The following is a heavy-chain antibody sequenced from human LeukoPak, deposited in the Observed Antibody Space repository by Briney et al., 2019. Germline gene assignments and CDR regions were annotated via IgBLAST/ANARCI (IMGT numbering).Heavy chain of an antibody. Sequence: GGSLRLSCAASGFTFSDYGMHWVRQAPGKGLEWVAIISYDGSRKYYVNSVKGRFTISRDSSKNTLCLQMNSLRSEDTAVYYCAKDLWASRDGYHLGADAWGQGTLVTVSS. D-gene: IGHD5-24*01. CDR1: GFTFSDYG. CDR3: AKDLWASRDGYHLGADA. CDR2: ISYDGSRK. V-gene: IGHV3-30*18. J-gene: IGHJ5*02.